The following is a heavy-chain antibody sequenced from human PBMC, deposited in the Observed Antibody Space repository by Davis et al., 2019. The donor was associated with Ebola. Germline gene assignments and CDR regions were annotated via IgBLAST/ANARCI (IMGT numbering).Heavy chain of an antibody. CDR1: ADSVSINNSG. CDR3: ARGWLQSGFDY. Sequence: HSQTLSLTCAISADSVSINNSGWNWIRQSPSRGLEWLGRTYFNSKLYNDYAVSVKSRITINPDTSKNHFSLQLNSVTPEDTAVYYCARGWLQSGFDYWGQGTLITVSP. V-gene: IGHV6-1*01. CDR2: TYFNSKLYN. J-gene: IGHJ4*02. D-gene: IGHD5-24*01.